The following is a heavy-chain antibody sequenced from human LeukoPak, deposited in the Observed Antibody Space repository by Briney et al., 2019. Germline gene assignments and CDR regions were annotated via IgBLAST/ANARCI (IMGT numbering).Heavy chain of an antibody. V-gene: IGHV3-30*18. D-gene: IGHD4-11*01. Sequence: GRSLRLSCAASGFTFSSYGMHWVRQAPGKGLEWVAVISYDGSNKCYADSVKGRFTISRDNSKNTLYLQMNSLRAEDTAVYYCAKEVRGMDVWGQGTTVTVSS. J-gene: IGHJ6*02. CDR1: GFTFSSYG. CDR2: ISYDGSNK. CDR3: AKEVRGMDV.